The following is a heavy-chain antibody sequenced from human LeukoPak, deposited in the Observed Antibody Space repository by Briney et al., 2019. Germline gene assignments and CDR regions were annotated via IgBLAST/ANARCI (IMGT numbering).Heavy chain of an antibody. V-gene: IGHV4-59*01. CDR2: IYYSGST. J-gene: IGHJ4*02. CDR3: ARAEGQWLPTGY. D-gene: IGHD6-19*01. Sequence: PSETLSLTCTVSGGSISSYYWSGIRQPPGKGLEWIGYIYYSGSTNYNPSLKSRVTISVDTSKNQFSLKLSSVTAADTAVYYCARAEGQWLPTGYWGQGTLVTVSS. CDR1: GGSISSYY.